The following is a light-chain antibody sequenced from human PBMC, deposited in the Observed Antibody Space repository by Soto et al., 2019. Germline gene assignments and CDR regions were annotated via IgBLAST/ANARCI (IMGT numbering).Light chain of an antibody. Sequence: EIVMTQSPATLSVSPGERATLSCRASQSVSSNLAWYQQKPGQAPMLLIYGASTRATGIPARFSGSGSGTEFTLTISSLQSEDFAVYYCQQYNNWWTFGQGTKVEIE. CDR3: QQYNNWWT. J-gene: IGKJ1*01. V-gene: IGKV3-15*01. CDR1: QSVSSN. CDR2: GAS.